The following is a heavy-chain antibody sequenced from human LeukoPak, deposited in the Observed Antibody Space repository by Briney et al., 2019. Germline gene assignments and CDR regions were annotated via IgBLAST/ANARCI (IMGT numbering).Heavy chain of an antibody. CDR3: ARRYCTSTSCSYFDY. J-gene: IGHJ4*02. CDR2: ISSSGGST. CDR1: GGSISSYY. Sequence: PSETLSLTCTVSGGSISSYYWSWIRQPPGKGLEWVSTISSSGGSTYYADSVKGRFTISRDNSKNTLYLQMNSLRAEDTAVYYCARRYCTSTSCSYFDYWGQGTLVTVSS. D-gene: IGHD2-2*01. V-gene: IGHV3-23*01.